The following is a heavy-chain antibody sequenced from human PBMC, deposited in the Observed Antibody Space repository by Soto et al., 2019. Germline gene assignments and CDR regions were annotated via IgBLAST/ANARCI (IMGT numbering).Heavy chain of an antibody. Sequence: QVQLVQSGAEVKKPGASVRVSCKASGYSFTGYYVHWVRLAPGQGLEWMGWINPNSGGTNHAQKFQGRVTMTRDTSISTAYMELTRLTSNDTAVYCCAREAGTIGNYYYGMDVWGQGTTVTVS. CDR3: AREAGTIGNYYYGMDV. CDR1: GYSFTGYY. CDR2: INPNSGGT. D-gene: IGHD1-7*01. J-gene: IGHJ6*02. V-gene: IGHV1-2*02.